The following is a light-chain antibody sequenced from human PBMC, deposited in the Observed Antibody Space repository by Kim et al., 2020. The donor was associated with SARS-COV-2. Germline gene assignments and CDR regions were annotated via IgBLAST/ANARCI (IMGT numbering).Light chain of an antibody. CDR1: EDINDH. CDR3: QQYVRALT. J-gene: IGKJ4*01. Sequence: IQMTQSPSSLSASVGDVVTISCQASEDINDHLNWYRQMPGKAPKLLISAASNLQTGVPSRFRGSGSGTHFSFSINNLQPEDFATYYCQQYVRALTFGGGTKVEIK. V-gene: IGKV1-33*01. CDR2: AAS.